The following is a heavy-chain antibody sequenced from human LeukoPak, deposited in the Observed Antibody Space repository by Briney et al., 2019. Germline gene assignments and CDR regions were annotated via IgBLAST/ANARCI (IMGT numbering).Heavy chain of an antibody. CDR2: ISSSSSYI. V-gene: IGHV3-21*01. CDR1: GFTFSSYS. Sequence: GGSLRLSCAASGFTFSSYSMNWVRQAPGKGLEWVSSISSSSSYIYYADSVKGRFTISRDNAKNSLYLQMNSLRAEDTAVYYCAREVDGSGSYDYWGQGTLVTVSS. CDR3: AREVDGSGSYDY. J-gene: IGHJ4*02. D-gene: IGHD3-10*01.